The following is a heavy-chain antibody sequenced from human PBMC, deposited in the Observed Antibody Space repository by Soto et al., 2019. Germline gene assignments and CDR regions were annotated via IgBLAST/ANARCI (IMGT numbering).Heavy chain of an antibody. V-gene: IGHV4-59*01. J-gene: IGHJ4*02. CDR3: ARGTTVTTRQGFDY. CDR1: GGSINNYY. Sequence: TSETLSLTCTVSGGSINNYYWTWIRQPPGKGLEWIGYIYYSGNTNYNPPLRGRVTISVDTSKNQFSLNLSSVTAADTAVYYCARGTTVTTRQGFDYWGPGTLVTVSS. D-gene: IGHD4-17*01. CDR2: IYYSGNT.